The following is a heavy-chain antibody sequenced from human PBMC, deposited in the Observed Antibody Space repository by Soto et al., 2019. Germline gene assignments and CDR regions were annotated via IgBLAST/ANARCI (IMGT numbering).Heavy chain of an antibody. J-gene: IGHJ4*02. CDR1: GFTLSNIG. V-gene: IGHV3-30*18. CDR2: ISAGGNTK. Sequence: QVQLVESGGGVVQPGTSLRLACAASGFTLSNIGMQWVRQAPGKGLEWVAVISAGGNTKYYADSVKGRFTISRDNSKNTLFLQMSSLRDEETAEYYGGKESGGERYAADFDLWGQGTLVTVSA. CDR3: GKESGGERYAADFDL. D-gene: IGHD2-21*01.